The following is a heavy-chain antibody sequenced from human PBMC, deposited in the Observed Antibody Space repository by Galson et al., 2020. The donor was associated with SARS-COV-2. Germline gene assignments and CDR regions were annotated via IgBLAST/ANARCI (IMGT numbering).Heavy chain of an antibody. J-gene: IGHJ6*02. CDR1: GFTFSSYD. CDR3: ARAMGPIVGLYGMDV. V-gene: IGHV3-13*01. D-gene: IGHD1-26*01. CDR2: IGTAGDT. Sequence: GGSLRLSCAASGFTFSSYDMHWVRQATGKGLEWVSAIGTAGDTYYPGSVKGRFTISRENAKNSLYLQMNSLRAGDTAVYYCARAMGPIVGLYGMDVWGQGTTVTVSS.